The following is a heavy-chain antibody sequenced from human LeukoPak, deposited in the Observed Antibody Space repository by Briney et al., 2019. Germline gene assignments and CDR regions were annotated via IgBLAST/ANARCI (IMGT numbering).Heavy chain of an antibody. D-gene: IGHD3-3*01. V-gene: IGHV1-18*01. CDR2: ISAYNGNT. J-gene: IGHJ6*03. CDR3: ARDSDFWSGYHIFDYYYYMDV. Sequence: GASVKVSCKASGYTFTSYGISWVRQAPGQGLEWMGWISAYNGNTNYAQKLQGRVTMTTDTSTSTAYMELRSLRSDDTAVYYCARDSDFWSGYHIFDYYYYMDVWGKGTTVTVSS. CDR1: GYTFTSYG.